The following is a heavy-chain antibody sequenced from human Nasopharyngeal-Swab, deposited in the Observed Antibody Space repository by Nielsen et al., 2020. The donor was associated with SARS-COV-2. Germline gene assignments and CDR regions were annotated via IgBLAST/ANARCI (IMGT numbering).Heavy chain of an antibody. D-gene: IGHD6-19*01. CDR2: IDTDGSTT. CDR3: ARGAFEYSSSWYDPYYFDY. Sequence: GESLKISCVGSGYTFSNYWMHWVRQVPGKGLVWVSRIDTDGSTTNYADSVKGRFRIPRDNAKNTLSLQMNSLRVEDTAIYYCARGAFEYSSSWYDPYYFDYWGQGTLVTVSS. J-gene: IGHJ4*02. CDR1: GYTFSNYW. V-gene: IGHV3-74*01.